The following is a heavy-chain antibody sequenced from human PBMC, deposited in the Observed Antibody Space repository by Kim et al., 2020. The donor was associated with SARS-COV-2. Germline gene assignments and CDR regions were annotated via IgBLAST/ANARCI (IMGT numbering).Heavy chain of an antibody. CDR1: GFSFSSYG. CDR2: IWYDGSNK. V-gene: IGHV3-33*01. Sequence: GGSLRLSCAASGFSFSSYGMHWVRQAPGKGLEWVAVIWYDGSNKYYADSVKGRFTISRDNSKNTLYLQMNSLRAEYTAVYYCARDGSGCYPTYCFDYWG. J-gene: IGHJ4*01. CDR3: ARDGSGCYPTYCFDY. D-gene: IGHD3-10*01.